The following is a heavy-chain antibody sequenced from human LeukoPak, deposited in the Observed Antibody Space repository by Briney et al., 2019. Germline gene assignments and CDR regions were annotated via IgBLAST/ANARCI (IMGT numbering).Heavy chain of an antibody. CDR2: IDPRGRST. CDR1: AYTFSVYL. J-gene: IGHJ5*02. V-gene: IGHV1-46*04. CDR3: ARDLGLRGVTNRFDP. Sequence: ASVRVSCKASAYTFSVYLLHAVREGPGRGLGWMGIIDPRGRSTAYAQKSQGRVTMTRHTPASTVYKELGRLRPERTALYYCARDLGLRGVTNRFDPWGQGTLVTVSS. D-gene: IGHD3-10*01.